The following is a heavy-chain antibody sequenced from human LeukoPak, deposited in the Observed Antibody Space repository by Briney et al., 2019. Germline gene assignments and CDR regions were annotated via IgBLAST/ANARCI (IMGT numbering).Heavy chain of an antibody. CDR1: GFTFSSYS. D-gene: IGHD2-21*01. J-gene: IGHJ4*02. CDR2: ISSSSSYM. V-gene: IGHV3-21*01. Sequence: PGGSLRLSCAASGFTFSSYSMNWVRQAPGKGLEWVSSISSSSSYMYYADSVKGRFTISRDNAKNSLYLQMNSLRAEDTAVYYCARADWVVWGQGTLVTVSS. CDR3: ARADWVV.